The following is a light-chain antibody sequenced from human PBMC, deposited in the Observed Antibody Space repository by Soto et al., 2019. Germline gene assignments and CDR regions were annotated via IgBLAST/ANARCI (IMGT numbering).Light chain of an antibody. CDR1: SSNIGNNY. V-gene: IGLV1-51*01. J-gene: IGLJ2*01. CDR3: GTWDSSLSTVI. Sequence: HSVLTQPPSVSAAPGQKVTISCSGSSSNIGNNYVSWYQQLPGTAPTLLIFDNNKRPSGIPDRFSGSKSGTSATLGITGLQTGDEADYYCGTWDSSLSTVIFGGGTKLTVL. CDR2: DNN.